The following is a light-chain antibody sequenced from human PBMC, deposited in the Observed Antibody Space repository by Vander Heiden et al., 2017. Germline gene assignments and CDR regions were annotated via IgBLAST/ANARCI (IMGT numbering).Light chain of an antibody. CDR1: QSVSSY. Sequence: EIALTQTPATLPLSPGERATLSCRASQSVSSYLAWYQQKPGQAPRLLIYDASNRATGVPARFSGSGSERDFTLTISSLEPEDFAIYYCQQRSNWPAAFGGGTMVEIK. J-gene: IGKJ4*01. V-gene: IGKV3-11*02. CDR2: DAS. CDR3: QQRSNWPAA.